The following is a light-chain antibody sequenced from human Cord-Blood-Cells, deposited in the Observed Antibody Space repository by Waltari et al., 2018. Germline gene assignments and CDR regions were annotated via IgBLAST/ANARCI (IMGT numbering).Light chain of an antibody. CDR1: QSISSW. CDR2: EAS. Sequence: DIQMTQSPSTLSASVGDRVTITCRASQSISSWLAWYQQKPGKAPKLLIYEASSVESGVPSRCSGSGSGTEFTLTISSLQPDDFATYYCQQYNSYSGTFGQGTKLEIK. V-gene: IGKV1-5*03. CDR3: QQYNSYSGT. J-gene: IGKJ2*01.